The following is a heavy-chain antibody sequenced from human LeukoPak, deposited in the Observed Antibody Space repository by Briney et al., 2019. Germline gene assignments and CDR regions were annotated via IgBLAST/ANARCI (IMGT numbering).Heavy chain of an antibody. D-gene: IGHD3-3*01. CDR1: GGSISSSSYY. Sequence: KSSETLSLTCTVSGGSISSSSYYWGWIRQPPGKGLEWIGSISYSGSTYYSPSLKSRVTISVDTSKNQFSLKLSSVTAADTAVYYCARQVTIFGVVIDYWGQGTLVTVSS. J-gene: IGHJ4*02. CDR3: ARQVTIFGVVIDY. V-gene: IGHV4-39*01. CDR2: ISYSGST.